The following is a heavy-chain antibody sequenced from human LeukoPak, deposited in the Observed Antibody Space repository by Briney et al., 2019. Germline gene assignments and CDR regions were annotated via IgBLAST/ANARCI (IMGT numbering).Heavy chain of an antibody. V-gene: IGHV3-53*05. CDR1: GGSVCNNY. Sequence: GGSLRLSCVVSGGSVCNNYMSWVRQAPGKGLEFVSVLSSGGITYYADSVKGRFTITRDNSKNTLYLQMNSLRAEDTGIFYCARNVRRGGMDVWGQGTTVTVSS. D-gene: IGHD3-10*01. CDR3: ARNVRRGGMDV. J-gene: IGHJ6*02. CDR2: LSSGGIT.